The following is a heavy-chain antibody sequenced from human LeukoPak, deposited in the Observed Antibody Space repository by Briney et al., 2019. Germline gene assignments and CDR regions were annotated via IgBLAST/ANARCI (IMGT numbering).Heavy chain of an antibody. CDR2: INPSGST. Sequence: PSETLSLTCAVYGGSFSGYYWSWIRQPPGQGLEWIGEINPSGSTNYNPSLRSRVTISVDTSKNQFSLKLSSVTAADTAVYYCARGRRHYGILSGYYLEGWGQRTLVTV. V-gene: IGHV4-34*01. J-gene: IGHJ4*02. CDR1: GGSFSGYY. CDR3: ARGRRHYGILSGYYLEG. D-gene: IGHD3-9*01.